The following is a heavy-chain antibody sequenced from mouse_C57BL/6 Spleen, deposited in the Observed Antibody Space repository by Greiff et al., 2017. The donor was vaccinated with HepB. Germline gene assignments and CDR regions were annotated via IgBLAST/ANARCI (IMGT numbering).Heavy chain of an antibody. Sequence: VKLMESGPGLVAPSQSLSITCTVSGFSLTSYAISWVRQPPGKGLEWLGVIWTGGGTNYNSALKSRLSISKDNSKSQVFLKMNSLQTDDTARYYCARNLYGSSYCYFDDWGQGTTLTVSS. CDR3: ARNLYGSSYCYFDD. V-gene: IGHV2-9-1*01. CDR1: GFSLTSYA. J-gene: IGHJ2*01. D-gene: IGHD1-1*01. CDR2: IWTGGGT.